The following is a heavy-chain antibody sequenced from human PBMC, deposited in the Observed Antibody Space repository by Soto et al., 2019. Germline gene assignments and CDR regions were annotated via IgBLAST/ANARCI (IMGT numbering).Heavy chain of an antibody. J-gene: IGHJ6*02. D-gene: IGHD6-13*01. V-gene: IGHV3-33*06. CDR1: GFTFSSYG. CDR3: AKDVGLAADGTSYFYGMDV. Sequence: QAQLVESGGGVVQPGRSLRLSCAASGFTFSSYGMHWVRQAPGKGLEWVAVIWYDGNNEYYADSVKGRFTISRDNSKNTLYLQMNSLRAEDTAVYYCAKDVGLAADGTSYFYGMDVWGQGTTVSVSS. CDR2: IWYDGNNE.